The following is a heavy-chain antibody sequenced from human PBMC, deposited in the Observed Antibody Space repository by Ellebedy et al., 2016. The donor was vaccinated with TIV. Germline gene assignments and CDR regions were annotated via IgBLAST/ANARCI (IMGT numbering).Heavy chain of an antibody. CDR2: IHWAGGST. D-gene: IGHD3-9*01. CDR1: GFTFDDYA. V-gene: IGHV3-43D*03. Sequence: PGGSLRLSCAASGFTFDDYAMHWVRQAPGKGLEWVSLIHWAGGSTYYAHSVKGRFTTSRDNRKNSLYLQMNSLRAEDTALYYCAKDISRYTVVGTYYDILGYGMDVWGQGTTVTVSS. J-gene: IGHJ6*02. CDR3: AKDISRYTVVGTYYDILGYGMDV.